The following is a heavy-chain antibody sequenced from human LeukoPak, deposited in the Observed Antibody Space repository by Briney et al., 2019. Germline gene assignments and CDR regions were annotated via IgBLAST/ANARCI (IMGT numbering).Heavy chain of an antibody. Sequence: GGSLRLSCAASGFTFSSYSMNWVRQAPGKGLEWVSSISSSSYIYYADSVKGRFTISRDRSKNTLYLQMNSLRVEDTAVYYCARAPMTTEDYWGQGTLVTVSS. J-gene: IGHJ4*02. CDR1: GFTFSSYS. D-gene: IGHD4-17*01. CDR2: ISSSSYI. V-gene: IGHV3-21*04. CDR3: ARAPMTTEDY.